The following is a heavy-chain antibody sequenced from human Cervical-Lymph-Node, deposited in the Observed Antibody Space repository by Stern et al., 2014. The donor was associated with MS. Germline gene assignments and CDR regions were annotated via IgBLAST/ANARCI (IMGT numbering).Heavy chain of an antibody. D-gene: IGHD3-3*01. V-gene: IGHV4-4*07. CDR2: TPTSGIP. CDR3: ARESGFRNYFDN. J-gene: IGHJ4*02. Sequence: QVQLQESGPGLVMPSETLSLTCSVSADSISGDFWAWIRQPAGTGPEWIGRTPTSGIPNYSPSLMSRLSISIDTSKMQFSLNLRCVTAADTAVYYCARESGFRNYFDNWGQGILVTVSS. CDR1: ADSISGDF.